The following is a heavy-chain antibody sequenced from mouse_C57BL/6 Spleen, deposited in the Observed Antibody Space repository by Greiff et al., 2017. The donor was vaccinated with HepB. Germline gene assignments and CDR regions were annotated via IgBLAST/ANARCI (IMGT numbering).Heavy chain of an antibody. D-gene: IGHD2-4*01. CDR3: ARKAGLYYDYDGYFDY. CDR1: GYTFTSYW. V-gene: IGHV1-72*01. CDR2: IDPNSGGT. J-gene: IGHJ2*01. Sequence: VQLQQPGAELVKPGASVKLSCKASGYTFTSYWMHWVKQRPGRGLEWIGRIDPNSGGTKYNEKFKSKATLTVDKPSSTAYMQLSSLTSEDSAVYYCARKAGLYYDYDGYFDYWGQGTTLTVSS.